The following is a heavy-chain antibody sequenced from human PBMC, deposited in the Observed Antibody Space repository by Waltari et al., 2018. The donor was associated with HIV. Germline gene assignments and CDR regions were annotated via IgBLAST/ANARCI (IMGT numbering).Heavy chain of an antibody. Sequence: HLLQPVVSHVQPRGSLRLLPTASGTAFRSTWTTSLRQAPGKGLTWVARIKGDGTSTSDADSVKGRFPISRDNDRNTLFLQTNSLRPEDTAVYFCGRDLRHCYDDHCYLMGPVDTWGQGTLVTVSS. J-gene: IGHJ5*02. D-gene: IGHD2-15*01. V-gene: IGHV3-74*01. CDR2: IKGDGTST. CDR1: GTAFRSTW. CDR3: GRDLRHCYDDHCYLMGPVDT.